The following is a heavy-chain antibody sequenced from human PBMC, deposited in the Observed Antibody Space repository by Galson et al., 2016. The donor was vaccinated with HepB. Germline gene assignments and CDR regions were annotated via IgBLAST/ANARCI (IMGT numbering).Heavy chain of an antibody. CDR2: VYPGDSET. J-gene: IGHJ6*02. D-gene: IGHD2-15*01. V-gene: IGHV5-51*01. CDR1: GYSFNMYW. Sequence: QSGAEVKKPGESLKISCKGSGYSFNMYWIGWVRQIPGKGLEWMGIVYPGDSETRYSPSFEGQVTISADKSISTAYPQWSSLKAADTAMYYCARLGFFCGAGCYDYYDMDVWGQGTTVTVSS. CDR3: ARLGFFCGAGCYDYYDMDV.